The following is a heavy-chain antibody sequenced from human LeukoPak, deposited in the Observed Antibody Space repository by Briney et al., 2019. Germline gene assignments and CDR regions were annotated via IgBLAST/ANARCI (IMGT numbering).Heavy chain of an antibody. CDR1: GYTFSNYG. CDR2: ISGYNGNT. J-gene: IGHJ4*02. D-gene: IGHD3-22*01. V-gene: IGHV1-18*01. CDR3: ARDRDRSGYNFDY. Sequence: ASVKVSCKASGYTFSNYGISWVRQAPGQGLEWMGWISGYNGNTNYAQKFQGRVTMTRDTSTSTVYMELSSLRSEDTAVYYCARDRDRSGYNFDYWGQGTLVTVSS.